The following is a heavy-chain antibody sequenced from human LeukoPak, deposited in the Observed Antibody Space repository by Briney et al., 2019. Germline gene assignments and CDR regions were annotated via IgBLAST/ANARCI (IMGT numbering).Heavy chain of an antibody. D-gene: IGHD1-14*01. J-gene: IGHJ3*02. CDR3: ARDSVIPTDDAFDI. CDR2: INHSGST. V-gene: IGHV4-34*01. CDR1: GGSFSGYY. Sequence: SETLSLTCAAYGGSFSGYYWSWIRQPPGKGLEWIGEINHSGSTNYNPSLKSRVTISVDTSKNQFSLKLSSVTAADTAVYYCARDSVIPTDDAFDIWGQGTMVTVSS.